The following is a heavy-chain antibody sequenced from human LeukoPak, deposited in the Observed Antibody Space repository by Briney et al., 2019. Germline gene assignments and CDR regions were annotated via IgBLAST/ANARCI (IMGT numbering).Heavy chain of an antibody. D-gene: IGHD3-22*01. CDR2: ISAYNGNT. J-gene: IGHJ6*02. CDR3: AREYYYDSSGYSVDYYYYGMDV. CDR1: GYTFTSYG. Sequence: ASVKVSCKASGYTFTSYGISWVRQAPGQGLEWMGWISAYNGNTNYAQKLQGRVTMTRDTSISTAYMELSRLRSDDTAVYFCAREYYYDSSGYSVDYYYYGMDVWGQGTTVTVSS. V-gene: IGHV1-18*01.